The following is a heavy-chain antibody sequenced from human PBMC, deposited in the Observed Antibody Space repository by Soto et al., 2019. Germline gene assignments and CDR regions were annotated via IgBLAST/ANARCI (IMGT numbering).Heavy chain of an antibody. D-gene: IGHD2-15*01. CDR2: FSSSGGGK. J-gene: IGHJ4*02. CDR1: GFTFSHYA. CDR3: TKANRYCSGANCFTFDY. V-gene: IGHV3-23*01. Sequence: SLGLSCKTSGFTFSHYAKRSVPPAPGEGVEWVSTFSSSGGGKYYADSVKGRFTISRENSKNTLYLQMNSLRAEDTAVYYCTKANRYCSGANCFTFDYWGLGTLVTVSS.